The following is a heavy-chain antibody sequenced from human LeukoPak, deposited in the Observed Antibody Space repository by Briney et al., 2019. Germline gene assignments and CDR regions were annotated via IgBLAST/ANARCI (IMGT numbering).Heavy chain of an antibody. V-gene: IGHV3-23*01. CDR3: ARDSRAAGLAFDY. J-gene: IGHJ4*02. Sequence: GGSLRLSCAASGFTFSSYAMTWVRQTPGKGLEWVSTIFGSGAGTYYADSVKGRFTISRDNSKNTLYLQMNSLRAEDTAVYYCARDSRAAGLAFDYWGQGTLVTVSS. D-gene: IGHD3-10*01. CDR2: IFGSGAGT. CDR1: GFTFSSYA.